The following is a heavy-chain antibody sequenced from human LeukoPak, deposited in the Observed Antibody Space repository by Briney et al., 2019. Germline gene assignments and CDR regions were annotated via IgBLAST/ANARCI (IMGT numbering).Heavy chain of an antibody. Sequence: PSETLSLTCTVSGGSISSSNYYWGWIRQPPGKGLEWIGSIYYSGSTYYNPSLNSRVTIDTSKNQFSLKLSSVTAADTAVYYCAGLLGYFYHYMDVWGKGTTVTVSS. V-gene: IGHV4-39*01. CDR3: AGLLGYFYHYMDV. J-gene: IGHJ6*03. CDR1: GGSISSSNYY. CDR2: IYYSGST.